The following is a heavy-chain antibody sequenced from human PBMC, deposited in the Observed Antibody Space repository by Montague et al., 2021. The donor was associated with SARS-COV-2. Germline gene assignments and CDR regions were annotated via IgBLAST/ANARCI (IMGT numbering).Heavy chain of an antibody. J-gene: IGHJ4*02. CDR3: ARGAPGY. V-gene: IGHV4-34*01. Sequence: ETLSLTCAVYGGSFSDYHWTWIRQSPGGGLVWIGQINYGGRTKYNPSLKSRVTISIDTSKNQFSLQLTSVTAADTAVYYCARGAPGYWGQGTLVTVSS. D-gene: IGHD1-1*01. CDR2: INYGGRT. CDR1: GGSFSDYH.